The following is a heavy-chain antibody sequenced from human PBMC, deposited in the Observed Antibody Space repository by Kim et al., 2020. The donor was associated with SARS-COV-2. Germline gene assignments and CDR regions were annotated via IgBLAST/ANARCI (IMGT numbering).Heavy chain of an antibody. V-gene: IGHV1-46*01. CDR3: ARKSIAAAGKGGLDY. J-gene: IGHJ4*02. Sequence: QKFHGRGTIARDTSTSTGYMELGSLRSEDTAVYYCARKSIAAAGKGGLDYWGQGTLVTVSS. D-gene: IGHD6-13*01.